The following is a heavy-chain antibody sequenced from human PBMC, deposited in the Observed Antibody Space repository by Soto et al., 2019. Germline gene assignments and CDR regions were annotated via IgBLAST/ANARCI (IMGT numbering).Heavy chain of an antibody. CDR1: GFTVSSNY. CDR3: ARDPPATRHGMDV. Sequence: EVQLVETGGGLIQPGGSLRLSCAASGFTVSSNYMSWVRPAPGQGLEWVSVIYSGGSTYYADSVRGRFTISRDNSKNTLYLQMKSLRAEDTAVYYCARDPPATRHGMDVWGHGTTVTVSS. V-gene: IGHV3-53*02. CDR2: IYSGGST. J-gene: IGHJ6*02.